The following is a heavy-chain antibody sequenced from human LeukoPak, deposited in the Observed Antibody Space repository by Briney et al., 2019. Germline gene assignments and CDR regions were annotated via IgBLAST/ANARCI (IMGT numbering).Heavy chain of an antibody. Sequence: PSETLSLTCAVYGGSFSGYYWSWIRQPPGKGLEWIGEINHSGGTNYNPSLKSRVTISVDTSKNQFSLKLSSVTAADTAVYYCARRSGSYLWGELFDPWGQGTLVTVSS. CDR3: ARRSGSYLWGELFDP. J-gene: IGHJ5*02. CDR1: GGSFSGYY. V-gene: IGHV4-34*01. D-gene: IGHD3-10*01. CDR2: INHSGGT.